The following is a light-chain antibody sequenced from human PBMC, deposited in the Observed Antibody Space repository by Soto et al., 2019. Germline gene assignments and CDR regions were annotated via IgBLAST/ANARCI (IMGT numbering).Light chain of an antibody. CDR3: QQRINWPPAWA. CDR1: QSVDNY. V-gene: IGKV3-11*01. CDR2: DAS. J-gene: IGKJ1*01. Sequence: EIVLTQSPGTLSLSPGERATLSCRASQSVDNYLVWYQQNPGQAPTLLIDDASNRATGIPARFSGSGSGTDFTLTISSLEPEDFAVYYCQQRINWPPAWAFGQGTKVDIK.